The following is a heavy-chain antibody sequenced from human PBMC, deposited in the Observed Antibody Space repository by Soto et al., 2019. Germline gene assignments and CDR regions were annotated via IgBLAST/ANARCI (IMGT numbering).Heavy chain of an antibody. D-gene: IGHD4-17*01. CDR3: ARDGSTVTTNYHYAMDV. V-gene: IGHV3-48*03. Sequence: EVQLVESGGGLVQPGGSLILSCAASGFTFSTYHMNWVRQAPGKGLEWVSYIHSGGSRIYYADSVKGRFTISRDNAKKSLYLQMNSLRAEDTAVYYCARDGSTVTTNYHYAMDVWGQGTTVTVSS. CDR1: GFTFSTYH. J-gene: IGHJ6*02. CDR2: IHSGGSRI.